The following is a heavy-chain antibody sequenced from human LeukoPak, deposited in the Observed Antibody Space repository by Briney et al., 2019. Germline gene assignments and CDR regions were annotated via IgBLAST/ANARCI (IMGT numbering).Heavy chain of an antibody. D-gene: IGHD3-22*01. CDR2: ISGSGGSK. CDR1: GFTFSRYA. V-gene: IGHV3-23*01. CDR3: AKDTYYYDSSGYFNDAFDI. Sequence: PGGTLRLSCAASGFTFSRYALSWVRQPPGKGLEWVSAISGSGGSKYYADSVKGRFTISRDNSKHTLYLQMNSLRAEDTAVYYCAKDTYYYDSSGYFNDAFDIWGQGTMVTVSS. J-gene: IGHJ3*02.